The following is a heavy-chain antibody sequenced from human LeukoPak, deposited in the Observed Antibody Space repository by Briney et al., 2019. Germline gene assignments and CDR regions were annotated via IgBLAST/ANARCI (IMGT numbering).Heavy chain of an antibody. CDR2: ITSDSRYM. D-gene: IGHD3-10*01. J-gene: IGHJ4*02. CDR3: ARDQEGSGSYYNV. V-gene: IGHV3-21*01. CDR1: GFTFSSYN. Sequence: GGSLRLSCAASGFTFSSYNMNWVRQAPGKGLEWVSSITSDSRYMYYADSVKGRFTISRDNAKNSLYLQMNSLRAEGTAVYYCARDQEGSGSYYNVWGQGTLVSVSS.